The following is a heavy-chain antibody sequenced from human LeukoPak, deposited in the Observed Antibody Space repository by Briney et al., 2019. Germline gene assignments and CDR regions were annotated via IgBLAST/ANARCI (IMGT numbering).Heavy chain of an antibody. J-gene: IGHJ5*02. CDR2: IYHSGST. Sequence: SETLSLTCTVSGGSISSSSYYWGWIRQPPGKGLEWIESIYHSGSTYYNPSLKSRVTISVDTSKNQFSLKLSSVTAADTAVYYCARPRGDYGFRWFDPWGQGTLVTVSS. CDR3: ARPRGDYGFRWFDP. CDR1: GGSISSSSYY. V-gene: IGHV4-39*07. D-gene: IGHD4-17*01.